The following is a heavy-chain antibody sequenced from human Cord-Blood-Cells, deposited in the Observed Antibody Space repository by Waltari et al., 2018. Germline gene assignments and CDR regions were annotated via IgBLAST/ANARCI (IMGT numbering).Heavy chain of an antibody. D-gene: IGHD3-10*01. CDR2: ISYDGSNK. CDR3: ALGGSGSYYFYGMDV. Sequence: GLEWVAVISYDGSNKYYADSVKGRFTISRDNSKNTLYLQMNSLRAEDTAVHYCALGGSGSYYFYGMDVWGQGTTVTVSS. V-gene: IGHV3-30-3*01. J-gene: IGHJ6*02.